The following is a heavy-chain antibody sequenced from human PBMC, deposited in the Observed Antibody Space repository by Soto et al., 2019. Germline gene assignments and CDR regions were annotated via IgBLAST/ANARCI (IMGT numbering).Heavy chain of an antibody. CDR1: EFDFSNFA. J-gene: IGHJ6*02. Sequence: LRLSCAASEFDFSNFAMNWVRQVPGKGLEWVAAISSGSSNIYYADSVKGRFTVSRDNSKNTLHLEMSGLKADDTAVYYCGKVVSTARLYGMDVWGQGTTVTVSS. D-gene: IGHD5-12*01. V-gene: IGHV3-23*01. CDR3: GKVVSTARLYGMDV. CDR2: ISSGSSNI.